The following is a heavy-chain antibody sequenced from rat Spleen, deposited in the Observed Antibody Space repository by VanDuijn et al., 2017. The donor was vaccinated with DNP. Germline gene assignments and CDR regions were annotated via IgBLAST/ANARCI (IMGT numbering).Heavy chain of an antibody. CDR2: IHPGTGGT. J-gene: IGHJ4*01. D-gene: IGHD1-11*01. Sequence: QVQLQQSGAELVKPGTSVKLSCKASGYTFTSNYMNWIKQTTGQGLEWIGIIHPGTGGTSYNVKFKGKATLAVDKSSSTAFMKLSSLTPEDSAVYYCARRGDYGGSLYYAMDVWGQGTSVTVSS. CDR1: GYTFTSNY. V-gene: IGHV1-47*01. CDR3: ARRGDYGGSLYYAMDV.